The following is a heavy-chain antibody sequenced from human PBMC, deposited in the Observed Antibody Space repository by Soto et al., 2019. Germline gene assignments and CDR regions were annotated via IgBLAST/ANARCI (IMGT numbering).Heavy chain of an antibody. CDR3: ARASSRFDSTGYYLY. Sequence: QVQLVESGGGVVQPGRSLRLSCAASGFTFGSYAIHWVRQAPGKGLEWVAVISYDGSKEFYADSVKGRFTISRDNSKNALYLQMNSLRAEDSAVYYCARASSRFDSTGYYLYCGQGNLVTVSS. D-gene: IGHD3-22*01. J-gene: IGHJ4*02. V-gene: IGHV3-30-3*01. CDR1: GFTFGSYA. CDR2: ISYDGSKE.